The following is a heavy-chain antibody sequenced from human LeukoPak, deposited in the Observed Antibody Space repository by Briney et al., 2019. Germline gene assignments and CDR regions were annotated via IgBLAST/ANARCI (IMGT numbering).Heavy chain of an antibody. V-gene: IGHV3-21*01. CDR1: GFTFSSQS. CDR2: ITSSSSYI. D-gene: IGHD3-10*01. J-gene: IGHJ4*02. Sequence: PGGSLRLSCAASGFTFSSQSMNWVRQASGKGLEWVSSITSSSSYIYCADSVKGRFTISRDNAKNSLYLQMNSLRAEDTAVYYCARAYYGSGSYYVDYWGQGTLVTVSP. CDR3: ARAYYGSGSYYVDY.